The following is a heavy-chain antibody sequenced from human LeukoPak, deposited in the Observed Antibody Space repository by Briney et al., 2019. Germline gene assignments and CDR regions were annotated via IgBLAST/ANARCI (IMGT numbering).Heavy chain of an antibody. V-gene: IGHV3-30*02. J-gene: IGHJ4*02. CDR1: GFTFSSYG. Sequence: PGGSLRLSCAASGFTFSSYGMHWVRQAPGKGLEWVAFIRYDGSNKYYADSVKGRFTISRDNSKNTLYLQMNSLRAEDTAVYYCAKDAARRTSGAPGYWGQGTLVTVSS. CDR2: IRYDGSNK. D-gene: IGHD6-6*01. CDR3: AKDAARRTSGAPGY.